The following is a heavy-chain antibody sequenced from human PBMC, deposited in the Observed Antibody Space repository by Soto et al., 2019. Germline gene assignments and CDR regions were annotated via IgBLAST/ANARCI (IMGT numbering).Heavy chain of an antibody. CDR1: GYRFTSQT. D-gene: IGHD2-15*01. V-gene: IGHV1-3*01. Sequence: QVQLVQSGAEVKKPGASVRLSCKSSGYRFTSQTIHWVRQAPGQGLEWMGWIIVGSGNTRYSQNFQGRLTITRDTSASTAYMDLSSLRSEDTAVYYCARLGFCGGGSCYPLDIWGQGTMVIVSS. J-gene: IGHJ3*02. CDR2: IIVGSGNT. CDR3: ARLGFCGGGSCYPLDI.